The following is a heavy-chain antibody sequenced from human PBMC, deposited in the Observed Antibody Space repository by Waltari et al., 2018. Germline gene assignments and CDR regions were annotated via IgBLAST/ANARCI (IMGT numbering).Heavy chain of an antibody. CDR3: ARDYNYKIDY. D-gene: IGHD3-22*01. CDR1: GGAFSPYY. V-gene: IGHV3-74*01. J-gene: IGHJ4*02. Sequence: GAGLLQPSETLSLTCAAHGGAFSPYYWSWVRQSSGEGLVWISRIKNDGSTTRYADAVGGRFTISRDNAKNTLYLDMNHLRVEDTAIYYCARDYNYKIDYWGQGILVTVSS. CDR2: IKNDGSTT.